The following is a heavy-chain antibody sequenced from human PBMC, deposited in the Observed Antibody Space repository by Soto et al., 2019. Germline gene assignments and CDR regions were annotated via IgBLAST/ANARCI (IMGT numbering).Heavy chain of an antibody. CDR2: ISGSGGST. CDR1: GFTFSSYA. Sequence: GGSLRLSCAASGFTFSSYAMSWVRQAPGKGLEWVSAISGSGGSTYYADSVKGRFTISRDNSKNTLYLQMNSLRAEDTAVYYCAKFKNRYSSGCSDYWGQGTLVTVSS. CDR3: AKFKNRYSSGCSDY. J-gene: IGHJ4*02. D-gene: IGHD6-19*01. V-gene: IGHV3-23*01.